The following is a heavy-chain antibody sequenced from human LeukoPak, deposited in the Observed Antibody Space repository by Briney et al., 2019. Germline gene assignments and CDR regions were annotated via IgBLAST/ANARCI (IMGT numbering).Heavy chain of an antibody. CDR1: GCTFSSYA. CDR3: AKGPSITMIVVARYPYFDY. CDR2: ISGSGGST. J-gene: IGHJ4*02. D-gene: IGHD3-22*01. V-gene: IGHV3-23*01. Sequence: GGSLRLSCAASGCTFSSYAMSWVRQAPGKGLEWVSAISGSGGSTYYADSVKGRFTISRDNSKNTLYLQMNSLRAEDTAVYYCAKGPSITMIVVARYPYFDYWGQGTLVSVSS.